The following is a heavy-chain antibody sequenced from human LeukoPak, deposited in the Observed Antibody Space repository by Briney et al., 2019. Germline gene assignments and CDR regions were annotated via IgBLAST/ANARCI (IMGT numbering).Heavy chain of an antibody. CDR2: IYYSGST. J-gene: IGHJ4*02. Sequence: PSETLSLTCTVSGGSVSSGSYYWSWIRQPPGKGLEWIGYIYYSGSTNYNPSLKSRVTISVDTSKNQFSLKLSSVTAADTAVYYCARDRIAVAGRSCYFDYWGQGTLVTVPS. D-gene: IGHD6-19*01. CDR1: GGSVSSGSYY. CDR3: ARDRIAVAGRSCYFDY. V-gene: IGHV4-61*01.